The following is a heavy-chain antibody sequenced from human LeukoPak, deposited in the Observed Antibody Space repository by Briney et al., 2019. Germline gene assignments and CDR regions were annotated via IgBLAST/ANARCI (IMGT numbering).Heavy chain of an antibody. V-gene: IGHV3-15*01. CDR3: TTGRESAYSSGWYAFDI. D-gene: IGHD6-19*01. CDR2: IKSKTDGGTT. CDR1: GFTFSNAW. Sequence: PGGSLRLSCAASGFTFSNAWMCWVRQAPGKGLEWVGRIKSKTDGGTTDYAAPVKGRFTISRDDSKNTLYLQMNSLKTEDTAVYYCTTGRESAYSSGWYAFDIWGQGTMVTVSS. J-gene: IGHJ3*02.